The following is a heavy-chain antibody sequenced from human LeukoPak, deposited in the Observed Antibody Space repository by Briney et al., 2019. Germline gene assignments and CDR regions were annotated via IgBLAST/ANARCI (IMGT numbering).Heavy chain of an antibody. CDR3: AISLVATITYGMDV. CDR2: VSNDGTYT. CDR1: GFTFSSYF. J-gene: IGHJ6*02. Sequence: AGGSLRLSCAASGFTFSSYFMHWVRQAPGKGLVWVSRVSNDGTYTEYADSVKGRFTISRDNAKDTLYLQVNSLRAEDTAVYYCAISLVATITYGMDVWGQGTTVTVSS. D-gene: IGHD5-12*01. V-gene: IGHV3-74*03.